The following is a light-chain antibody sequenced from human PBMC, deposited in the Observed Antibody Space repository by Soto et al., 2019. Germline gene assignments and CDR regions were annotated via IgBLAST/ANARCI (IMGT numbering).Light chain of an antibody. CDR1: SSDVGSYNR. J-gene: IGLJ1*01. CDR2: DVS. CDR3: SSYTTSSTYV. V-gene: IGLV2-18*02. Sequence: QSALTQPPSVSGSPGQSVTISCTGTSSDVGSYNRVSWYQQPPGTAPKLMIYDVSNLPSGIPDRFSGSKSGNAASLTISGLQAEDEADYYCSSYTTSSTYVFGTGTKVTVL.